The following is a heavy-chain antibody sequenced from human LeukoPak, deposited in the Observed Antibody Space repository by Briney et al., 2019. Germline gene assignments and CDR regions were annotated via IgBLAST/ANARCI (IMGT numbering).Heavy chain of an antibody. J-gene: IGHJ1*01. CDR2: ISYDGSNK. Sequence: GGSLRLSCAASGFTFSSYAMHWVRQAPGKGLEWVAVISYDGSNKYYADSVKGRFTISRDNSKNTLYLQMNSLRAEDTAVYYCARDPQQWLVQLYIQHWGQGTLVTVSS. D-gene: IGHD6-19*01. CDR1: GFTFSSYA. CDR3: ARDPQQWLVQLYIQH. V-gene: IGHV3-30-3*01.